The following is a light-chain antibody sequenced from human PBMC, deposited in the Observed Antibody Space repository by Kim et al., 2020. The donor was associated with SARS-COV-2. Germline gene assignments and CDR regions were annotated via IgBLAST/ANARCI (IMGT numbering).Light chain of an antibody. V-gene: IGLV4-69*01. CDR3: QTWGTGIRV. J-gene: IGLJ3*02. Sequence: QLVLTQSPSASASLGASVKITCTLSSGHSSYAIAWHQQQPEKGPRYLMKLNSDGSHSKGDGIPDRFSGSSPGAERYLTISSLQSEDEADYYCQTWGTGIRVFGGGTQLTVL. CDR1: SGHSSYA. CDR2: LNSDGSH.